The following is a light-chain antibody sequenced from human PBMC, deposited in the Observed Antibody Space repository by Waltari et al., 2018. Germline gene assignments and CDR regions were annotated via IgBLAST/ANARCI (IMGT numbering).Light chain of an antibody. CDR2: GAS. J-gene: IGKJ5*01. CDR3: QQYGNAPLT. V-gene: IGKV3-20*01. Sequence: DIVLTQSPGTLSLSPGERATLSCRATQSVSDIYLSWYQQKPGQAPRLLIYGASNRTAGIPDRFSGSGSGTDFTLTINRLEPEDFGVYFCQQYGNAPLTFGQGTRLEIK. CDR1: QSVSDIY.